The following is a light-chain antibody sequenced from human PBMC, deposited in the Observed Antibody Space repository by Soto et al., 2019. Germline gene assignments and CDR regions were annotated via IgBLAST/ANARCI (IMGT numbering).Light chain of an antibody. J-gene: IGKJ1*01. V-gene: IGKV1-5*03. CDR1: QTISSW. Sequence: DIQMTQSPSTLSGSVGDRVTITCRASQTISSWLAWYQQKQGKAPKLLIYKASTLKSGVPSRFRGRGSGTEFTLTISRLQPDDFATYYCQHYNSYSEAFGQGTKVDIK. CDR2: KAS. CDR3: QHYNSYSEA.